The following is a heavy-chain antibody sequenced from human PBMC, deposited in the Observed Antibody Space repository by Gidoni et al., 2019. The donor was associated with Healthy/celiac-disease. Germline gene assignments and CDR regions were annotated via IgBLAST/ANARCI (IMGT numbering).Heavy chain of an antibody. D-gene: IGHD1-26*01. CDR2: IYYRGST. Sequence: QLQLQESGPGLVKPSETLSLTCTVSGGSISISSYYWVWFRQPTGKGLEWIGSIYYRGSTYYNPSIKSRVTISVDTSKNQFSLKLSSVTAADTAVYYCARHSGSYFRFDYWGQGTLVTVSS. J-gene: IGHJ4*02. CDR1: GGSISISSYY. V-gene: IGHV4-39*01. CDR3: ARHSGSYFRFDY.